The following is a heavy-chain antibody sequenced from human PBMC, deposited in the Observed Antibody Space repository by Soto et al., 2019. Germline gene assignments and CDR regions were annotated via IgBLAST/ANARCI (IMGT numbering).Heavy chain of an antibody. Sequence: ASVKVSCKVSGYTLTELSMHWVRQAPGKGLEWMGGFDPEDGETIYAQKFQGRVTMTEDTSTDTAYMELSSLRSEDTAVYYCARAHYDILTGYYPGCDFDDWGQGTLVTVSS. CDR2: FDPEDGET. CDR3: ARAHYDILTGYYPGCDFDD. D-gene: IGHD3-9*01. J-gene: IGHJ4*02. CDR1: GYTLTELS. V-gene: IGHV1-24*01.